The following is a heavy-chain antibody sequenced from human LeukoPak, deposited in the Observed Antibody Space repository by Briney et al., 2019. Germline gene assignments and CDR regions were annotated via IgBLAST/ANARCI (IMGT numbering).Heavy chain of an antibody. CDR3: ARAVPAAIYWFDP. CDR2: IYYSGST. D-gene: IGHD2-2*01. CDR1: GGSISSGDYY. J-gene: IGHJ5*02. V-gene: IGHV4-30-4*01. Sequence: SQTLSLTCTVSGGSISSGDYYWSWIRQPPGKGLGWIGYIYYSGSTYYNPSLKSRVTISVDTSKNQFSLKLSSVTAADTAVYYCARAVPAAIYWFDPWGQGTLVTVSS.